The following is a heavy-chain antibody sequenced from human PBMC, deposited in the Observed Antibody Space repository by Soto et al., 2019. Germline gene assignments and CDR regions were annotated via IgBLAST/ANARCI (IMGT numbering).Heavy chain of an antibody. Sequence: QDQFVQSGGEVKKPGASVKVSCKASGYSFTNYGITWVRQAPGQGFGGMGWISAYNGDTNYAQKLQGRVTMTTDASTSTAYLELRSLRSDDTAVYYCARDRGVAPPVAGNTHYYYYMDVWGKGTTVTVSS. J-gene: IGHJ6*03. V-gene: IGHV1-18*01. CDR3: ARDRGVAPPVAGNTHYYYYMDV. D-gene: IGHD6-19*01. CDR2: ISAYNGDT. CDR1: GYSFTNYG.